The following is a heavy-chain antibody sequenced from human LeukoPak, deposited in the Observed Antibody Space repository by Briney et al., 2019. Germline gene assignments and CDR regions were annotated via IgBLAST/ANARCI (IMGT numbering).Heavy chain of an antibody. Sequence: ASVKVSCKASGGTFSSYAISWVRQAPGQGLEWMGRINPNSGGTNYAQKFQGRVTMTRDTSISTAYMELSRLRSDDTAVYYCAREGELLTYYYYYMDVWGKGTTVTVSS. CDR3: AREGELLTYYYYYMDV. V-gene: IGHV1-2*06. CDR2: INPNSGGT. D-gene: IGHD1-26*01. J-gene: IGHJ6*03. CDR1: GGTFSSYA.